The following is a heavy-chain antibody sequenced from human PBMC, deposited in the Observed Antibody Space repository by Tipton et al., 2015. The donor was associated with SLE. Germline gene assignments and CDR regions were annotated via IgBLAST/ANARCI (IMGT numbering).Heavy chain of an antibody. CDR2: IYYSGST. CDR1: GGSISSGGYY. J-gene: IGHJ5*02. CDR3: ASGGYGSGSHYLGGWFDP. D-gene: IGHD3-10*01. Sequence: TLSLTCTVSGGSISSGGYYWSWIRQHPGKGLEWIGYIYYSGSTYYNPSLKSRVTISADTSKNQFSLKLSSVTAADTAVYYCASGGYGSGSHYLGGWFDPWGRGTLVTVSS. V-gene: IGHV4-31*03.